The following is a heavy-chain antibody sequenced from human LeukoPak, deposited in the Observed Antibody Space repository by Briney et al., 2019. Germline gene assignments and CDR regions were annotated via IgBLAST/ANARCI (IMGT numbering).Heavy chain of an antibody. Sequence: SETLSLTCAVYGGSLSYYYWSWIRQSPEKGLEWIGEINRSGSTNYNPSLKSRVTISIDTSKNHFSLKLSSVTAADTAVYYCARHDNSGLDFWGQGTLVTVSS. J-gene: IGHJ4*02. D-gene: IGHD3-22*01. CDR3: ARHDNSGLDF. V-gene: IGHV4-34*01. CDR1: GGSLSYYY. CDR2: INRSGST.